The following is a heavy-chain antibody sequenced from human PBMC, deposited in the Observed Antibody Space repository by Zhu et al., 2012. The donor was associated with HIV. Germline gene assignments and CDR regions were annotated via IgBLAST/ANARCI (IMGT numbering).Heavy chain of an antibody. J-gene: IGHJ4*02. CDR1: GGSISSSYYY. Sequence: QVQLQESGPGLVKPSETLSLTCTVSGGSISSSYYYWGWIRQPPGKGLEWIGNIYYSGSTYYNPSLESRVTISVDTPKNQISLKLSSVTAADTAVYYCARRFYYDNSGFFGYWGQGTLVTVSS. CDR3: ARRFYYDNSGFFGY. CDR2: IYYSGST. V-gene: IGHV4-39*01. D-gene: IGHD3-22*01.